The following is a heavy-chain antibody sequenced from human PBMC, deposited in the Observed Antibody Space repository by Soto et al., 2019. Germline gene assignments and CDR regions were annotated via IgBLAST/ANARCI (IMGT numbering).Heavy chain of an antibody. J-gene: IGHJ4*02. CDR1: GFTFSSYG. V-gene: IGHV3-30*18. D-gene: IGHD5-18*01. CDR3: AQEGDTEY. CDR2: ISYDGTNK. Sequence: QVQLVESGGGVVQPGRSLRLSCAASGFTFSSYGIHWVRQAPGKGLEWVAVISYDGTNKYYADSVKGRFTISRDNSKNTLYLQMNSLRAEDTAVYCCAQEGDTEYWGQGTLVTVSS.